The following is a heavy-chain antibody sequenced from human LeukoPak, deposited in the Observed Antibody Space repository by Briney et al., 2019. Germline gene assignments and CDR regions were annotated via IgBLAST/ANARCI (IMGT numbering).Heavy chain of an antibody. CDR2: IYYSGST. CDR3: ARETEEMATIFDY. D-gene: IGHD5-24*01. J-gene: IGHJ4*02. V-gene: IGHV4-39*07. Sequence: PSETLSLTCTVSGGSISSSSYYWGWIRQPPGKGLEWIGSIYYSGSTYYNPSLKSRVTISVDTSKNQFSLKLSSVTAADTAVYYCARETEEMATIFDYWGQGTLVTVSS. CDR1: GGSISSSSYY.